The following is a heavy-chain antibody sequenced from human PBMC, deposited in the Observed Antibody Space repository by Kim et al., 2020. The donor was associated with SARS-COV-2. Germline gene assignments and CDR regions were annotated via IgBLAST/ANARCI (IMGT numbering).Heavy chain of an antibody. D-gene: IGHD3-9*01. V-gene: IGHV3-21*01. Sequence: VKGRFTISRDNAKNSLYLQMNSLRAEDTAVYYCARDYYDILTGYPYYFDYWGQGTLVTVSS. CDR3: ARDYYDILTGYPYYFDY. J-gene: IGHJ4*02.